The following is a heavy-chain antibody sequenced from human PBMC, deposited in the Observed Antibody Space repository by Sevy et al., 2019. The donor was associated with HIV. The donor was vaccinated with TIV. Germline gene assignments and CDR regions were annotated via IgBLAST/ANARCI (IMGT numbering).Heavy chain of an antibody. D-gene: IGHD6-13*01. Sequence: ASVKVSCKASGGTFSSYAISWVRQAPGQGLEWMGGIIPIFGTANYAQKFQGRVTITADESTSTAYMELSSLRSEDTAVYYCAGMIAAAGDYYYGMDVWGQGTTVTVSS. J-gene: IGHJ6*02. V-gene: IGHV1-69*13. CDR3: AGMIAAAGDYYYGMDV. CDR1: GGTFSSYA. CDR2: IIPIFGTA.